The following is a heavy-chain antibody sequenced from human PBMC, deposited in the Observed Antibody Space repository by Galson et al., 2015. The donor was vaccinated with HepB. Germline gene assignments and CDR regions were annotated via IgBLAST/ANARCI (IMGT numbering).Heavy chain of an antibody. D-gene: IGHD3-22*01. CDR2: INPNSGGT. V-gene: IGHV1-2*02. Sequence: SVKVSCKASGYTFTGYYMHWVRQAPGQGLEWMGWINPNSGGTSYAQKFQDRVTMTRDTSISTAYMDLSRLRSDDTAVYYCATRYYYDSSGYYSFFDYWGQGTLVTVSS. CDR3: ATRYYYDSSGYYSFFDY. J-gene: IGHJ4*02. CDR1: GYTFTGYY.